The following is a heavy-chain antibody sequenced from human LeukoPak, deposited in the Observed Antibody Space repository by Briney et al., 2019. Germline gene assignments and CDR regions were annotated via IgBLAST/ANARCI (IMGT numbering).Heavy chain of an antibody. J-gene: IGHJ4*02. D-gene: IGHD2-2*01. CDR3: ARSAVPATAISRY. CDR1: GFTFSIYS. Sequence: GGSLRLSCAASGFTFSIYSMNWVRQAPGKGLEWVSSISSSSSYIYYADSVKGRFTISRDNAKNSLYLQMNSLRAEDTAVYYCARSAVPATAISRYWGQGTLVTVSS. CDR2: ISSSSSYI. V-gene: IGHV3-21*01.